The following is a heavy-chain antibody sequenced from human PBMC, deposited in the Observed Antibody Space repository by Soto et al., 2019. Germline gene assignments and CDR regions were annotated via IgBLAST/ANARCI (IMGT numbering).Heavy chain of an antibody. D-gene: IGHD3-16*01. J-gene: IGHJ6*03. V-gene: IGHV3-11*01. CDR1: GFTFSDYY. CDR3: ARDHGDYYYYYMDV. CDR2: ISSSGSTI. Sequence: GGSLRLSCAASGFTFSDYYMSWIRQAPGKGLEWVSYISSSGSTIYYADSVKGRFTISRDNAKNSLYLQMNSLRAEDTAVYYCARDHGDYYYYYMDVWGKGTTVTVSS.